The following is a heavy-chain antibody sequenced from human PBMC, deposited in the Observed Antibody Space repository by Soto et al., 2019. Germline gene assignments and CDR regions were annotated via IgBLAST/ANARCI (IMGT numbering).Heavy chain of an antibody. CDR3: AKDWGHFYDSTGYLDN. D-gene: IGHD3-22*01. Sequence: PGGSLRLSCAASGFTFSSYSMNWVRQAPGKGLEWVSSISSSSSYIYYADSVKGRFTISRDNAKNSLYLQMNSLRAEDTAVYYCAKDWGHFYDSTGYLDNWGRGTLVTVSS. V-gene: IGHV3-21*01. CDR2: ISSSSSYI. CDR1: GFTFSSYS. J-gene: IGHJ4*02.